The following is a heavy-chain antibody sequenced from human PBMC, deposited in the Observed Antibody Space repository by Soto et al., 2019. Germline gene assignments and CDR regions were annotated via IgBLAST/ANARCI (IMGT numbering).Heavy chain of an antibody. Sequence: TLSLTCAVSGGSISSGGYSWSGSRHPPGKGLEWIGYIYHSGSSYYNPSLNSRVTISVDRSKNQFSLKLSSVNASDTAVYYCARERSDYGFDYWGQGTLLTVSS. CDR1: GGSISSGGYS. CDR3: ARERSDYGFDY. V-gene: IGHV4-30-2*01. J-gene: IGHJ4*02. D-gene: IGHD4-17*01. CDR2: IYHSGSS.